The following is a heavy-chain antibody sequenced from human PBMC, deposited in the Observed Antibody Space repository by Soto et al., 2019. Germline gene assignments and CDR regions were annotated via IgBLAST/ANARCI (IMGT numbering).Heavy chain of an antibody. CDR2: ISYDGSNK. D-gene: IGHD4-17*01. Sequence: GGSLRLSCAASGFTFSSYGMHWVRQAPGKGLEWVAVISYDGSNKYYADSVKGRFTISRDNSKNTLYLQMNSLRAEDTAVYYCAKDFGGDYDGYYYYGMDVWGQGTTVTVSS. CDR1: GFTFSSYG. V-gene: IGHV3-30*18. J-gene: IGHJ6*02. CDR3: AKDFGGDYDGYYYYGMDV.